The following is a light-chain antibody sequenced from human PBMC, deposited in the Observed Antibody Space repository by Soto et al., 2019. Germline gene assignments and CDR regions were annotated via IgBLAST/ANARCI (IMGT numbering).Light chain of an antibody. CDR3: LQYHNLWA. CDR2: RAS. V-gene: IGKV3-15*01. CDR1: QNIYSN. J-gene: IGKJ1*01. Sequence: VRTQSPATLSVSPGERATLSCRASQNIYSNVAWYQQRPGQAPRLLIYRASTRAPGLPTRFSGSGSGTEFTLTISSLQSEDFTVYSCLQYHNLWAFGQGTKVDIK.